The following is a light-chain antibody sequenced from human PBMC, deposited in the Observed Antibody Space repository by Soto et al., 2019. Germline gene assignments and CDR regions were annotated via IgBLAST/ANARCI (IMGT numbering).Light chain of an antibody. V-gene: IGLV2-14*01. Sequence: QSALTQPASVSGSPGQSITISCTGTSSDVGAYNYVSWYQQHPGKAPKLIIYEVSNRPSGVSHRFSGSKSGNTASLTISGLQAEDEADYYCSSYXTTNTYVFGTGTKVSVL. CDR3: SSYXTTNTYV. CDR1: SSDVGAYNY. J-gene: IGLJ1*01. CDR2: EVS.